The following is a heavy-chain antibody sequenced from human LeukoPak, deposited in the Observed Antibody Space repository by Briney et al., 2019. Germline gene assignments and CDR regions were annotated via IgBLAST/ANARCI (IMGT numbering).Heavy chain of an antibody. CDR3: ARDVHGDYGSGWFDP. CDR1: GGTFNNSA. J-gene: IGHJ5*02. Sequence: SVKVSCKTSGGTFNNSAISWVRQAPGQGVEWMGGIMPLFGTAGYAQKFQGRVTITKDEFTRTVYLELTSLTSDDTAVYYCARDVHGDYGSGWFDPWGQGTLVSVSS. CDR2: IMPLFGTA. D-gene: IGHD4-17*01. V-gene: IGHV1-69*05.